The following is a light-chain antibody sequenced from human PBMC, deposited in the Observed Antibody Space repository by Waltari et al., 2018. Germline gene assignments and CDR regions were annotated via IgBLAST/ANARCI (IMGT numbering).Light chain of an antibody. CDR2: VVN. V-gene: IGLV2-14*03. Sequence: QSALTQPASVSGSPGQSITISCTGTSSDVGGYKYVTWYQQHPGKAPKLSIYVVNIRPSVVSTSFSGSKSANTASLTISGLQAEDEDAYYCSSYTRSSSLDVVFGGGTKQTVL. J-gene: IGLJ2*01. CDR1: SSDVGGYKY. CDR3: SSYTRSSSLDVV.